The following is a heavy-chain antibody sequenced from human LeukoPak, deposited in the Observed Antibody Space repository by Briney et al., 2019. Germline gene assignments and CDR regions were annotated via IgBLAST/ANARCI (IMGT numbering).Heavy chain of an antibody. V-gene: IGHV3-30*03. CDR2: IANDGRDK. J-gene: IGHJ4*02. D-gene: IGHD2-15*01. Sequence: GRSLRLSCAASGFTFSNYPMHWVRQAPGKGLEWVVVIANDGRDKHYGESVKGRFTISRDNSRNTLYLQMNSLRAEDTAVYYCARDLKVKSADYYFDYWGQGTLVTVSS. CDR1: GFTFSNYP. CDR3: ARDLKVKSADYYFDY.